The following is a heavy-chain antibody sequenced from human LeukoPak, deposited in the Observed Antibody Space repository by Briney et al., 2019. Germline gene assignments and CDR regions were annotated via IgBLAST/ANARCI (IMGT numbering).Heavy chain of an antibody. CDR1: GFTFSSYA. Sequence: SGGSLRLSCAASGFTFSSYAMSWVRQAPGKGLEWVSAISGSGGSTYYADSVKGRFTISRDNSKNTLYLQMNSLRAEDTAVYYCAKDGESGWYRGGAYYYYYYYMDVWGKGTTVTVSS. CDR3: AKDGESGWYRGGAYYYYYYYMDV. J-gene: IGHJ6*03. CDR2: ISGSGGST. V-gene: IGHV3-23*01. D-gene: IGHD6-19*01.